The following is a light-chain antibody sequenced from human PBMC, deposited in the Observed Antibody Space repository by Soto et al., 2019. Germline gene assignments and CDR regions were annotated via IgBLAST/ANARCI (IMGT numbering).Light chain of an antibody. CDR3: QQSYSTPRFT. CDR1: QSISSY. CDR2: AAF. J-gene: IGKJ3*01. V-gene: IGKV1-39*01. Sequence: DIHLTQSRSSVSASVGDRVTITCRASQSISSYLSWYQHKPGKAPKLLIYAAFTLQSGVPSRFSGSGSGTDYTLTISSLQPEDFATYYCQQSYSTPRFTFGPGTKVDIK.